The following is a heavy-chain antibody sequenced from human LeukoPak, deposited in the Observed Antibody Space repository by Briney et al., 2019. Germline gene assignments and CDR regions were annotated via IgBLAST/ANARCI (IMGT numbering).Heavy chain of an antibody. Sequence: GGSLRLSCAASGFTFRSYWMHWVRQAPGKGLEWVSSISSSSSYIYYADSVKGRFTISRDNAKNSLYLQMNSLRAEDTAVYYCARDPRSTVTTRYYYYYMDVWGKGTTVTVSS. CDR2: ISSSSSYI. D-gene: IGHD4-17*01. CDR1: GFTFRSYW. CDR3: ARDPRSTVTTRYYYYYMDV. V-gene: IGHV3-21*01. J-gene: IGHJ6*03.